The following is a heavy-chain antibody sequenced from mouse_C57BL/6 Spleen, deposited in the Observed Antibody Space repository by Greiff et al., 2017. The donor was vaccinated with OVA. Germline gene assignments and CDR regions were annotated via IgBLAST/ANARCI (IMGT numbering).Heavy chain of an antibody. CDR1: GFTFSDYG. CDR2: ISSGSSTI. Sequence: DVHLVESGGGLVKPGGSLKLSCAASGFTFSDYGMHWVRQAPEKGLEWVAYISSGSSTIYYADTVKGRFTISRDNAKNTLFLQMTSLRSEDTAMYYCARELTGPSYFDYWGQGTTLTVSS. D-gene: IGHD4-1*01. J-gene: IGHJ2*01. V-gene: IGHV5-17*01. CDR3: ARELTGPSYFDY.